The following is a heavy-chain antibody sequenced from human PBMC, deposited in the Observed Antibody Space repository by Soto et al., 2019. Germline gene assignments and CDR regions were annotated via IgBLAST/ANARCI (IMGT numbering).Heavy chain of an antibody. CDR1: GFTFSSYS. J-gene: IGHJ4*02. CDR3: ARDPDYYYDSSGYPDY. Sequence: GGSLRLSCAASGFTFSSYSMNWVRQAPGKGLEWVSSISSSSSYIYYADSVKGRFTISRDNAKNSLYLQMNSLRAEDTAVYYCARDPDYYYDSSGYPDYWGQGTLVTVSS. D-gene: IGHD3-22*01. CDR2: ISSSSSYI. V-gene: IGHV3-21*01.